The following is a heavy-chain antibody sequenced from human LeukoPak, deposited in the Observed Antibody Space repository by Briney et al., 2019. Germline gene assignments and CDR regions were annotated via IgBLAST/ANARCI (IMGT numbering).Heavy chain of an antibody. CDR1: GYSISSGYY. CDR3: ARVTYYFDWSLGGDGIDY. J-gene: IGHJ4*02. V-gene: IGHV4-38-2*02. D-gene: IGHD3-9*01. CDR2: IYHSGST. Sequence: SETLSLTCTVSGYSISSGYYWGWIRQPPGKGLEWIGSIYHSGSTYYNPSLKSRVTISVDTSKNQFSLKLSSVTAADTAVYYCARVTYYFDWSLGGDGIDYWGQGTLVTVSS.